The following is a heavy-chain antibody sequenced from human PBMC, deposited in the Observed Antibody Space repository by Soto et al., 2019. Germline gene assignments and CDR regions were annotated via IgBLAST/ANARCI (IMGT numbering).Heavy chain of an antibody. CDR1: AVSECSFSDQY. J-gene: IGHJ4*02. D-gene: IGHD5-18*01. CDR3: SRVAPSANSSDS. CDR2: SSNSVNNFST. Sequence: GSLRLSCTGSAVSECSFSDQYSHWGRRAGRKEQGCVGRSSNSVNNFSTAYAESVQARFTISTDDSKNTVYLQMNSLKTDDTAVYYCSRVAPSANSSDSWGQGTLVTVSS. V-gene: IGHV3-72*01.